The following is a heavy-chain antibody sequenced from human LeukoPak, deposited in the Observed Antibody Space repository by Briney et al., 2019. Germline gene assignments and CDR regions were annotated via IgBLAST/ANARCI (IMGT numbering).Heavy chain of an antibody. CDR1: GYSFSNYW. V-gene: IGHV5-51*03. CDR2: IYPGDPDT. J-gene: IGHJ5*02. Sequence: PGESLKISCKGSGYSFSNYWIGWVRQVPGKGLEWMGIIYPGDPDTRYNPSFQGQVTISADKSINTAYLQWSSLKASDTAMYYCARSTTVVTFNWFDLWGQGSLVTVSS. D-gene: IGHD4-23*01. CDR3: ARSTTVVTFNWFDL.